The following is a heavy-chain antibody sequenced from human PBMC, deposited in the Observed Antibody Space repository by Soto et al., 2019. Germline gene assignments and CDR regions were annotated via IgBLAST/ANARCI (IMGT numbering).Heavy chain of an antibody. J-gene: IGHJ4*02. CDR1: GFTLGNAW. CDR2: IKTKTDGGTT. CDR3: VRVTSD. D-gene: IGHD1-26*01. Sequence: EVQLVESGGGLVKPGGSLRLSCAASGFTLGNAWVSWVRQAPGKGLEWVGRIKTKTDGGTTDYAAHVKGRFTISKDDSKNTLYLEMNSLKTEDTAVYYCVRVTSDWGQGTLVSVSS. V-gene: IGHV3-15*01.